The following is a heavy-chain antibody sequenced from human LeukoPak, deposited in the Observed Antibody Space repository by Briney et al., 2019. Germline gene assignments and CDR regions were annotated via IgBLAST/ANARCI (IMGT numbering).Heavy chain of an antibody. Sequence: GGSLRLSCAASGFTFDDYAMHWVRQAPGKGLEWVSLISGDGGSTYYADSVKGRFTISRDNSKNSLYLQMNSLRTEDTALYYCAKDIAATMVETGGRTFDIWGQGTMVTVSS. CDR2: ISGDGGST. CDR3: AKDIAATMVETGGRTFDI. V-gene: IGHV3-43*02. J-gene: IGHJ3*02. D-gene: IGHD4-23*01. CDR1: GFTFDDYA.